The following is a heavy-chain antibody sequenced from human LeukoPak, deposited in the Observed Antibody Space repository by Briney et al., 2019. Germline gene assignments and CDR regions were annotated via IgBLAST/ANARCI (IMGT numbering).Heavy chain of an antibody. J-gene: IGHJ4*02. D-gene: IGHD2-15*01. CDR1: GYTFTSYA. V-gene: IGHV7-4-1*02. Sequence: GASVKVSCKASGYTFTSYAMNWVRQAPGQGLEWMGWINTNTGNPTYAQGFTGRFVFSLDTSVSTAYLQISSLKAEDTAVYYCARLPLGVRRTLPGGADYWGQGTLVTVSS. CDR3: ARLPLGVRRTLPGGADY. CDR2: INTNTGNP.